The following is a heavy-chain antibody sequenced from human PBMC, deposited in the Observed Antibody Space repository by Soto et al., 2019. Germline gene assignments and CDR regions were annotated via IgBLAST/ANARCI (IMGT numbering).Heavy chain of an antibody. CDR2: ISTYTGNT. CDR3: ARGYYYGSGRPTPGGMDV. CDR1: GYTFTNYD. V-gene: IGHV1-18*01. J-gene: IGHJ6*02. D-gene: IGHD3-10*01. Sequence: QVHLVQSGAEVKKPGASVKVSCKASGYTFTNYDINWVRQAPGQGLEWMGWISTYTGNTNYAQKLQGRVTMATNTHTTTAYMELRRLRSDDTAVYYCARGYYYGSGRPTPGGMDVWGQGTTVTVSS.